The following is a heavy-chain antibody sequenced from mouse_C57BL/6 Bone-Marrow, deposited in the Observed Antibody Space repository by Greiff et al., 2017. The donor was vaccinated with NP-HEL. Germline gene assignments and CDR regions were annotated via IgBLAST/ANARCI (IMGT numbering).Heavy chain of an antibody. CDR1: GYTFTSYW. CDR2: IHASDSDT. D-gene: IGHD1-1*01. Sequence: QVQLQQSGAELVQPGASVKVSCKASGYTFTSYWMHWVRQRPGQGLEWIGRIHASDSDTNYNQKFKGKATFTVDKSSSKVYMQLISLTSEDSAVYYCAIPSSSYGAYWGQGTLVTVSA. V-gene: IGHV1-74*01. CDR3: AIPSSSYGAY. J-gene: IGHJ3*01.